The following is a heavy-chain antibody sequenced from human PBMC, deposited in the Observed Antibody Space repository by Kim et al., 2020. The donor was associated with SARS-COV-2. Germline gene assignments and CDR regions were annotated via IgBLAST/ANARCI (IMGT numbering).Heavy chain of an antibody. Sequence: SRVTISVDTSENQFSLKLSSVTAADTAVYYCARGYAYYDILTVYRGGFDYWGQGTLVTVSS. V-gene: IGHV4-34*01. D-gene: IGHD3-9*01. J-gene: IGHJ4*02. CDR3: ARGYAYYDILTVYRGGFDY.